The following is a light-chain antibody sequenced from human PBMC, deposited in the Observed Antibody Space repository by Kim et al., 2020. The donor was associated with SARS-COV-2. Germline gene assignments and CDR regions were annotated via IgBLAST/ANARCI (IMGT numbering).Light chain of an antibody. CDR1: KLGDKY. CDR2: QDS. CDR3: QAWDSSTCV. J-gene: IGLJ1*01. Sequence: SYELTQPPSVSVSPGQTASITCSGDKLGDKYACWYQQKPGQSPVLVNYQDSKRPSGIPERFSGSNSGNTATLTISGTQAMDEADYYCQAWDSSTCVFGTGTKVTVL. V-gene: IGLV3-1*01.